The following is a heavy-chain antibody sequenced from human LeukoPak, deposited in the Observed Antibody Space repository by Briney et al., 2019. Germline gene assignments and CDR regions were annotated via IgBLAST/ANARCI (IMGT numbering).Heavy chain of an antibody. D-gene: IGHD6-13*01. CDR1: GYTVTNYY. J-gene: IGHJ5*02. V-gene: IGHV1-46*01. Sequence: ASVKVSCKASGYTVTNYYIHWVRQAPGQGLEWMGIINPTGGSASYAQKFQGRVSMTSDTSTSTLYLELSSLRSEDTAVYYCARDRSGSRWRWFDPWGQGTLVTVSS. CDR3: ARDRSGSRWRWFDP. CDR2: INPTGGSA.